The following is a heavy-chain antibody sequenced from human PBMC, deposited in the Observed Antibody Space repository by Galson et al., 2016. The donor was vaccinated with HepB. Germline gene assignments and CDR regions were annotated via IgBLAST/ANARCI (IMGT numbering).Heavy chain of an antibody. CDR3: AREGYGGDTYYGMDV. CDR1: GDSVSGNNI. CDR2: TYYRSTWYT. Sequence: CAISGDSVSGNNIWNWIRQSPSRGLEWLGRTYYRSTWYTECPEFLKSRITINADTSKNQFSLHLNSVTPEDTAVYYCAREGYGGDTYYGMDVWGQGNPGHRLL. J-gene: IGHJ6*02. D-gene: IGHD4-23*01. V-gene: IGHV6-1*01.